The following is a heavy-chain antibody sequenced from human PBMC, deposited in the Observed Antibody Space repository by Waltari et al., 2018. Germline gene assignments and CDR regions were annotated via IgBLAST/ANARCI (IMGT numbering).Heavy chain of an antibody. V-gene: IGHV3-23*01. CDR3: ATWITAHFDY. CDR1: GFTFRNSD. Sequence: DVHLLESGGSLVQPGGSVSLSCVASGFTFRNSDMRWVRQSPGKGLEWVSHIDGPTTNTHYADSVKGRFTISRDNSRNTVYLQMNSLTADDSAVYFCATWITAHFDYWGQGTLVTVSS. CDR2: IDGPTTNT. D-gene: IGHD2-2*03. J-gene: IGHJ4*02.